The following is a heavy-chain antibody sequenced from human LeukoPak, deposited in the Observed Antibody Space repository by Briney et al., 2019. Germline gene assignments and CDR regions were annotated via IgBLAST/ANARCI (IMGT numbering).Heavy chain of an antibody. CDR2: INHSGST. V-gene: IGHV4-34*01. D-gene: IGHD2-21*01. Sequence: SETLSLTCAVYGGSFSGYYWSWIRQPPGKGLEWIGEINHSGSTNYNPSLKSRVTISVDTSKNQFSLKLSSVTAADTAVYYCARRPWWGYAFDIWGQETMVTVSS. CDR3: ARRPWWGYAFDI. CDR1: GGSFSGYY. J-gene: IGHJ3*02.